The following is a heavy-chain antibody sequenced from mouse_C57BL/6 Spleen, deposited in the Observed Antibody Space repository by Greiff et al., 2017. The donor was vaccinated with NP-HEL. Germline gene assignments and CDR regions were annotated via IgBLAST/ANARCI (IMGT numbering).Heavy chain of an antibody. V-gene: IGHV5-6*01. Sequence: EVKLMESGGDLVKPGGSLKLSCAASGFTFSSYGMSWVRQTPDKRLEWVATISSGGSYTYYPDSVKGRFTISRDNAKNTLYLQMSSLKSEDTAMYYCARHRPLRHFDYWGQGTTLTVSS. CDR3: ARHRPLRHFDY. J-gene: IGHJ2*01. D-gene: IGHD1-1*01. CDR2: ISSGGSYT. CDR1: GFTFSSYG.